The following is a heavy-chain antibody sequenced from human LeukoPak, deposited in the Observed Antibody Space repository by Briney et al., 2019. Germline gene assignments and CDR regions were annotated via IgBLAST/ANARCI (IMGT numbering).Heavy chain of an antibody. CDR2: ISSSSSYI. J-gene: IGHJ4*02. CDR3: TGETISWGFSDF. V-gene: IGHV3-21*03. D-gene: IGHD5-12*01. Sequence: GGSLRLSCAASGFTFSSYSMNWVRQAPGKGLEWVSSISSSSSYIYYADSVKGRFTISRDNAKNSLYLQMNSLRAEDTAVYYCTGETISWGFSDFWGQGTLVTVSS. CDR1: GFTFSSYS.